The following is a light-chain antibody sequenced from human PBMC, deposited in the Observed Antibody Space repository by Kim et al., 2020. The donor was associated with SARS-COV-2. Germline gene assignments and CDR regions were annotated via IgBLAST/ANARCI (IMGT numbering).Light chain of an antibody. J-gene: IGKJ3*01. CDR2: AAS. CDR1: QGISSH. CDR3: QQYYSYPVT. V-gene: IGKV1-8*01. Sequence: ASTGDTVTITCRASQGISSHVGWYQQKPGKVPKLLIYAASTLQSGVPSRFSGSGSGTDFTLSISRLQPEDFANYYCQQYYSYPVTFGPGTKVDIK.